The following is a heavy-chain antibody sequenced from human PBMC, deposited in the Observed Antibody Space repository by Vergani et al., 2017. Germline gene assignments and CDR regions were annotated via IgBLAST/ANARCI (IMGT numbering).Heavy chain of an antibody. CDR2: TYYRSKWYN. CDR3: GRDAGEGGCPYSGC. D-gene: IGHD2-15*01. CDR1: GDSVSSNSAA. J-gene: IGHJ4*02. Sequence: QVQLQESGPGLVKPSQTLSLTCSISGDSVSSNSAAWNWIRQSPSRGLEWLGRTYYRSKWYNDYAVSVKSRITINPDTSKNQFSLQLNSVTAADTAVYYGGRDAGEGGCPYSGCWGRGTLVSVSS. V-gene: IGHV6-1*01.